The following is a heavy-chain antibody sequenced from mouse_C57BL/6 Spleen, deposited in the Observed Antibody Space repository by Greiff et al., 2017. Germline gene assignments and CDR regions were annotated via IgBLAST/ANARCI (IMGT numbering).Heavy chain of an antibody. J-gene: IGHJ3*01. CDR3: ARYTYGYGGFAY. CDR1: GFTFTDSY. V-gene: IGHV7-3*01. CDR2: IRNKANGYTT. Sequence: EVNLVESGGGLVQPGGSLSLSCAASGFTFTDSYMRWVRQPPGKALEWLGFIRNKANGYTTEYSASVKGRFTISRDNSQRILYLQMNALRAEDSATYYCARYTYGYGGFAYWGQGTLVTVSA. D-gene: IGHD2-2*01.